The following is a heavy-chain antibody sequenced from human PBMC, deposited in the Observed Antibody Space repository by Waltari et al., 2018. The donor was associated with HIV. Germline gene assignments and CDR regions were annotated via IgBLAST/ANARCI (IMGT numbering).Heavy chain of an antibody. D-gene: IGHD2-15*01. CDR1: GDTFSAYG. J-gene: IGHJ4*02. V-gene: IGHV1-69*06. CDR2: FIPPSGTA. Sequence: QVQLAQSGAEVKKPWSSVKVSCKASGDTFSAYGFTWVRQAPGQGLEWMGNFIPPSGTAIYAQRFQGRVTITAYKSTNTVYMELSSLTSDDTAVYYCARKFLLQHYFDYWGQGTLVTVSS. CDR3: ARKFLLQHYFDY.